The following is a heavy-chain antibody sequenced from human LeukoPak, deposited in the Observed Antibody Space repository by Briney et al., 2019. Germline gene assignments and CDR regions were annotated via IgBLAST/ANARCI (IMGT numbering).Heavy chain of an antibody. Sequence: SETLSLTCTVSGGSISSYYWSWIRQPPGKGLEWIGYIYYSGSTNCNPSLKSRVTISVDTSKNQFSLKLSSVTAADTAVCYCARSPKSIAAQPLLFDYWGQGTLVTVSS. D-gene: IGHD6-13*01. CDR1: GGSISSYY. J-gene: IGHJ4*02. CDR2: IYYSGST. V-gene: IGHV4-59*01. CDR3: ARSPKSIAAQPLLFDY.